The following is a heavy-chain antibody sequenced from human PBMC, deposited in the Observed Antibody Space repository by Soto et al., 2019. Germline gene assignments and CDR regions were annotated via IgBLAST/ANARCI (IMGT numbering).Heavy chain of an antibody. Sequence: ASVKVSCKASGYTFTSYDMNWVRQATGQGLEWMGWMNPNSGNTGYAQKFQGRVTMTRNTSISTAYMELSSLRSEDTAVYYCARVYDSSSWPDYYYYYMDVWGKGTTVTVSS. J-gene: IGHJ6*03. D-gene: IGHD6-13*01. V-gene: IGHV1-8*01. CDR1: GYTFTSYD. CDR2: MNPNSGNT. CDR3: ARVYDSSSWPDYYYYYMDV.